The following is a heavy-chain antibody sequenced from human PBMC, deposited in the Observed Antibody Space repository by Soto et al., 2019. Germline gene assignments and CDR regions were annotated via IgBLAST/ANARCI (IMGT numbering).Heavy chain of an antibody. D-gene: IGHD6-19*01. Sequence: SETLSLTCAVSGYSINSGFYWGWIRQPPGKGLEWIGSIYRGGSTYYNPSLKSRVTISVDTSKNQFSLKLTSVTAADTAVYYCARDYSSGLWYFDLWGRGTLVTVSS. CDR3: ARDYSSGLWYFDL. CDR2: IYRGGST. V-gene: IGHV4-38-2*02. CDR1: GYSINSGFY. J-gene: IGHJ2*01.